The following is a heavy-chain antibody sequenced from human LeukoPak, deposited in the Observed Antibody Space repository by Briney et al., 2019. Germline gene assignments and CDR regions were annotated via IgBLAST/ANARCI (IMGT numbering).Heavy chain of an antibody. CDR3: ARDSGTTGEVKFDP. Sequence: SETLSLTCTVSDYSISSGYGYYWGWIRQSAGKGLEWIGRIYITGSTTYNPSLKSRVTMSLDTSKNQFSLKLSSVTAADTAVYYCARDSGTTGEVKFDPWGQGTLVTVSS. CDR1: DYSISSGYGYY. D-gene: IGHD3-10*01. J-gene: IGHJ5*02. V-gene: IGHV4-61*02. CDR2: IYITGST.